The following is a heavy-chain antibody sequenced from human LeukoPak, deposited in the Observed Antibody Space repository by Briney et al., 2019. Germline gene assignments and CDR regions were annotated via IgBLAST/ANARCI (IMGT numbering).Heavy chain of an antibody. J-gene: IGHJ6*02. CDR1: GFTFSTYN. CDR2: ISTSCSAI. Sequence: GGSLRLSCAASGFTFSTYNMNWVRQAPGKGLEWVSYISTSCSAIYYADSVKGRFTISRDNARNSLYLQMNSLRDEDTAVYYCARYTWSDRRGAMDVWGQGTTVTVSS. D-gene: IGHD1-1*01. CDR3: ARYTWSDRRGAMDV. V-gene: IGHV3-48*02.